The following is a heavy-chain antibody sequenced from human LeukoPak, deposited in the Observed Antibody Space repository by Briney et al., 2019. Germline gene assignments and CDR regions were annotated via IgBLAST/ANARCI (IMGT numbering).Heavy chain of an antibody. J-gene: IGHJ4*02. D-gene: IGHD6-19*01. Sequence: ASVKVSCKASGYTFTGYYMHWVRQAPGQGLEWMGWINPNSGGTNYAQKFQGRVTMTRDTSISTAYMELSSLRSEDTAVYYCARDLPENPGIAVAGHDYWGQGTLVTVSS. V-gene: IGHV1-2*02. CDR1: GYTFTGYY. CDR3: ARDLPENPGIAVAGHDY. CDR2: INPNSGGT.